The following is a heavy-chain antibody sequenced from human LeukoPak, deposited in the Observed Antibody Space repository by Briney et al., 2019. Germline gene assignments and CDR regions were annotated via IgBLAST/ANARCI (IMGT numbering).Heavy chain of an antibody. CDR3: ARIDGYNLSFDY. V-gene: IGHV3-64*01. CDR1: GFTFSSYA. CDR2: ISSNGGST. J-gene: IGHJ4*02. Sequence: GGSLRLSCAASGFTFSSYAMHWVRQAPGKGLEYVSAISSNGGSTYYANSAKGRFTISRDNSKNTLYLQMGSLRAEDMAVYYCARIDGYNLSFDYWGQGTLVTVSS. D-gene: IGHD5-24*01.